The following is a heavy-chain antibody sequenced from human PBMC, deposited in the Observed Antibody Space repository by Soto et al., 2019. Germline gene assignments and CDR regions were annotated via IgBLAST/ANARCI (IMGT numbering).Heavy chain of an antibody. D-gene: IGHD2-2*01. CDR3: ARDKVVVPAARPGAFDI. Sequence: SETLSLTCAVSGYSISSGYYWGWIRQPLGKGLEWIGSIYHSGSTYYNPSLKSRVTISVETSKNQFSLKLSSVTAADTAVYYCARDKVVVPAARPGAFDIWGQGTTVTV. V-gene: IGHV4-38-2*02. CDR2: IYHSGST. CDR1: GYSISSGYY. J-gene: IGHJ3*02.